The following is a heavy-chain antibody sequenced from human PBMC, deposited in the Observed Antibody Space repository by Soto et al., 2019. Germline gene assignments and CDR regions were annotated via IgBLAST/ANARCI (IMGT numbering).Heavy chain of an antibody. CDR2: INHTGGT. V-gene: IGHV4-34*01. D-gene: IGHD3-3*01. Sequence: SETLSLTCAVYGGSVNGYFWHWIRQPPGKGLEWIGEINHTGGTHYNPPLKSRVTMSVDTSKNQFSLRLSSVTAADTAIYYCATRITVFGLLIHTFGPWGQGTHVTVSS. CDR1: GGSVNGYF. CDR3: ATRITVFGLLIHTFGP. J-gene: IGHJ5*02.